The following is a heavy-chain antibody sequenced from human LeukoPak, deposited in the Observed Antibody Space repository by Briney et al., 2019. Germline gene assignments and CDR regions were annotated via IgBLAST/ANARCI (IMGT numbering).Heavy chain of an antibody. V-gene: IGHV3-74*01. CDR3: ARSTVTHYYYGMDV. J-gene: IGHJ6*04. D-gene: IGHD4-17*01. CDR1: GCTFSSYW. Sequence: GGSLRLSCAASGCTFSSYWMHCVRQAPGKGLVWVLRINSDGSSTSYADSVKGRFTISRDNAKNPLYLKMNSLRAEDTAVYYCARSTVTHYYYGMDVWGNGTTVTVSS. CDR2: INSDGSST.